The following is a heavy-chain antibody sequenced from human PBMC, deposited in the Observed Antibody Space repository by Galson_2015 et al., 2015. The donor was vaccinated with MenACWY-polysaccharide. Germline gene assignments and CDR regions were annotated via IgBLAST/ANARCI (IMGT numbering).Heavy chain of an antibody. Sequence: SLRLSCAASGFTLSSNSINWVRQAPGKGLEWVSYISSSSGTIYYADSVKGRFTISRDDAKNSLYLQMNSLRAEDTAVYYCASTSPNSFWGQGTRVIVSS. V-gene: IGHV3-48*01. CDR2: ISSSSGTI. CDR3: ASTSPNSF. CDR1: GFTLSSNS. D-gene: IGHD2-21*01. J-gene: IGHJ4*02.